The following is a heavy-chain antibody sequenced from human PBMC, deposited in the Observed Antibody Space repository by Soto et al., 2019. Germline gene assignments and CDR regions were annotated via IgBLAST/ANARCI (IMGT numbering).Heavy chain of an antibody. V-gene: IGHV1-69*01. Sequence: QVQLVQSGAEVKKPGSSVKVSCKASGGTFSSYAISWVRQAPGQGLEWMGGIIPIFGTATYAQKFQGRVTITADESTSTAYTELRSLRSEDTAVYYCARGFGSGWSYGMDVWGQGTTVTVSS. CDR2: IIPIFGTA. CDR1: GGTFSSYA. CDR3: ARGFGSGWSYGMDV. J-gene: IGHJ6*02. D-gene: IGHD6-19*01.